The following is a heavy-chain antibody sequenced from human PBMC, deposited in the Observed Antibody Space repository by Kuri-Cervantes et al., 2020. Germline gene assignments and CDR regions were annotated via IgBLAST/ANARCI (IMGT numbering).Heavy chain of an antibody. CDR1: GYTFSDYA. Sequence: ASVKVSCKASGYTFSDYAIHWVRQAPGQRLEWMAWINAGNGETKSSQKFQGRVTITADESTSTAYMELSSLRSEDTAVYYCASRYYDSSPLAPFDYWGQGTLVTVSS. J-gene: IGHJ4*02. V-gene: IGHV1-3*01. D-gene: IGHD3-22*01. CDR3: ASRYYDSSPLAPFDY. CDR2: INAGNGET.